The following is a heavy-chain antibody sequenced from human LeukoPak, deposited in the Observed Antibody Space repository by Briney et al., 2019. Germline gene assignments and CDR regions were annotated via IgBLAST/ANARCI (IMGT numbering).Heavy chain of an antibody. CDR1: GYTFTSYG. J-gene: IGHJ6*02. CDR3: ARDSPTDTVTPYYYYYGMDV. Sequence: ASVKVSCKASGYTFTSYGISWVRQAPGQGLEWMGWISAYNGNTNYAQKLQGRATMTTDTSTSTAYMELRSLRSDDTAVYYCARDSPTDTVTPYYYYYGMDVWGQGTTVTVSS. V-gene: IGHV1-18*01. CDR2: ISAYNGNT. D-gene: IGHD4-17*01.